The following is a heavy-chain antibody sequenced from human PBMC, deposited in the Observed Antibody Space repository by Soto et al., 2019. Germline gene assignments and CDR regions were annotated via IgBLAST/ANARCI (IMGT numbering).Heavy chain of an antibody. CDR1: GGSISQYY. CDR3: ARWPGGFGDFSLDY. CDR2: IYSVGST. Sequence: QVQLQESGPGLVKPSETLSLSCGVSGGSISQYYWSWIRQPAGKGLEWIGRIYSVGSTNYNPSLESLVTMSVDTAKNKFALKLRSVTAADTAVYYCARWPGGFGDFSLDYLGQGTLGTVSS. D-gene: IGHD3-10*01. J-gene: IGHJ4*02. V-gene: IGHV4-4*07.